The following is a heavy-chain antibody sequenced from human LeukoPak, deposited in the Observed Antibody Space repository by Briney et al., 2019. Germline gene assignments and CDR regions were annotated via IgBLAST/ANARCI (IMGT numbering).Heavy chain of an antibody. CDR2: ISHSGSTI. Sequence: GGSLRLSCAASGFTFSDYYVSWIRQAPGKGLEWVSYISHSGSTIYYADSVKGRFTISRDNAKNSLYLQVNSLRAEDAAVYYCAGNYLYYYGMDVWGQGTTVTVSS. CDR3: AGNYLYYYGMDV. V-gene: IGHV3-11*01. J-gene: IGHJ6*02. CDR1: GFTFSDYY.